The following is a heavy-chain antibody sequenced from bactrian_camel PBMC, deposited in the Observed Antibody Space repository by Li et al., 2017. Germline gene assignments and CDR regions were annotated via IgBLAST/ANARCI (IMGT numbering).Heavy chain of an antibody. J-gene: IGHJ4*01. CDR1: GYSGNSYC. CDR2: GDSERRT. V-gene: IGHV3S1*01. CDR3: AAADNYWDCEARLQTANFPT. D-gene: IGHD1*01. Sequence: HVQLVESGGDSVQAGGSLRLSCVASGYSGNSYCMGWFRQAPGRERQRVAGGDSERRTSYADSVKGRYTISHDRATNTLNLTLYALKPEDTGMYYCAAADNYWDCEARLQTANFPTWGRGTQVTVS.